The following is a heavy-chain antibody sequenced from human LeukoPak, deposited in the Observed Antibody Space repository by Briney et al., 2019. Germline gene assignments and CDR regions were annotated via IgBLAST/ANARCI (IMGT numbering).Heavy chain of an antibody. Sequence: PGGSLRLSCAASGFTVSSNYMSWVRQAPGKGLEWVSVIYSGGSTYYADSVKGRFTISRDNSKNTLYLQMNSLRAEDTAVYYCAKDKRRGYYDSSGYYNDDYWGQGTLVTVSS. J-gene: IGHJ4*02. CDR1: GFTVSSNY. CDR2: IYSGGST. CDR3: AKDKRRGYYDSSGYYNDDY. D-gene: IGHD3-22*01. V-gene: IGHV3-53*01.